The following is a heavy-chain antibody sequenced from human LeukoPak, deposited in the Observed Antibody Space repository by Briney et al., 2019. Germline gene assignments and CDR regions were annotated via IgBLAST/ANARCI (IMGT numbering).Heavy chain of an antibody. CDR3: ARDAGYSYGYSYFDY. V-gene: IGHV4-61*02. CDR2: IYTSGST. D-gene: IGHD5-18*01. CDR1: GGSISSGSYY. Sequence: SQTLSLTCTVSGGSISSGSYYWSWIRQPAGKGLEWIGRIYTSGSTNYNPPLKSRVTISVDTSKNQFSLKLSSVTAADTAVYYCARDAGYSYGYSYFDYWGQGTLVTVSS. J-gene: IGHJ4*02.